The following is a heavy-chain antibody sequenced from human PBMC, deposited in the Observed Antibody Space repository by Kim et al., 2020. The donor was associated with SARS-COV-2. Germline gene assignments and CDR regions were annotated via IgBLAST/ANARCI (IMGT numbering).Heavy chain of an antibody. CDR2: MNPNSGNT. D-gene: IGHD6-6*01. J-gene: IGHJ6*03. CDR3: ARVRSARRLLDYYYMDV. V-gene: IGHV1-8*01. CDR1: GYTFTSYD. Sequence: ASVKVSCKASGYTFTSYDINWVRQATGQGLEWMGWMNPNSGNTGYAQKFQGRVTMTRNTSISTAYMELSSLRSEDTAVYYCARVRSARRLLDYYYMDVGGKGTTVPVSS.